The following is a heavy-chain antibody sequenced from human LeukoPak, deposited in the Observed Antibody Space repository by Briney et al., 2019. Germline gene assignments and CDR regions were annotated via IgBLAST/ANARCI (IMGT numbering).Heavy chain of an antibody. J-gene: IGHJ6*03. Sequence: VASVKVSCKASGGTFSSYAISWVRQAPGQGLEWMGGIIPIFGTANYAQKFQGRVTITADESTSTAYMELSSLRSEDTAVYYCARGVPAADYYYYYMDVWGKGTTVTVS. D-gene: IGHD2-2*01. CDR3: ARGVPAADYYYYYMDV. CDR1: GGTFSSYA. V-gene: IGHV1-69*01. CDR2: IIPIFGTA.